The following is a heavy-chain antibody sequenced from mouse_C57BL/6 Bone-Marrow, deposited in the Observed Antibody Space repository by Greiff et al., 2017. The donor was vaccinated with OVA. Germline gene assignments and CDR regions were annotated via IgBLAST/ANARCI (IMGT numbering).Heavy chain of an antibody. Sequence: QVQLQQSGAELVRPGASVTLSCKASGYTFTDYDMHWVKQTPVHGLEWIGAIDPETGGTAYNQKFKGKAILTADKSSSTAYMELRSLTSEDSAVYYCTRCTGAMDYWGQGTSVTVSS. CDR3: TRCTGAMDY. CDR1: GYTFTDYD. D-gene: IGHD1-1*01. CDR2: IDPETGGT. J-gene: IGHJ4*01. V-gene: IGHV1-15*01.